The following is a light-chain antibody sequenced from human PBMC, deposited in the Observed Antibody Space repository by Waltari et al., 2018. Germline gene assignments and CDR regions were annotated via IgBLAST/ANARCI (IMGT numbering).Light chain of an antibody. CDR1: SSAVGGYNS. V-gene: IGLV2-14*03. CDR2: DVS. J-gene: IGLJ2*01. CDR3: SSQSSDNVVL. Sequence: QSALTQPASVSGSPGQSITISCTGTSSAVGGYNSVSWYQDHPGQAPKVLIYDVSDRPSGISERFSGSKSGNTASLTSSGLQAEDEADYYCSSQSSDNVVLFGGGTKLTVL.